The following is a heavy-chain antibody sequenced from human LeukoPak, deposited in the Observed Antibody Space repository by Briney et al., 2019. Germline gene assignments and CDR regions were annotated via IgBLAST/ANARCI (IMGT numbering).Heavy chain of an antibody. J-gene: IGHJ4*02. D-gene: IGHD2-8*01. CDR1: GFTFSDYY. V-gene: IGHV3-11*01. CDR2: ISSSGSTI. Sequence: MTGGSLRLSCAASGFTFSDYYMSWIRQAPGKGLEWVSYISSSGSTIYYADSVKGRFTISRDNAKNSLYLQMNSLTAEDTAVYYCAREGDCTNGVCYNYFDYRGQGTLVTVSS. CDR3: AREGDCTNGVCYNYFDY.